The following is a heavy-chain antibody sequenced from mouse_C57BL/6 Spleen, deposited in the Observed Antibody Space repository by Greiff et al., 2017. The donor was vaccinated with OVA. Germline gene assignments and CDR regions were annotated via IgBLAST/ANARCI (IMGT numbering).Heavy chain of an antibody. CDR1: GFTFSSYT. V-gene: IGHV5-9*01. CDR2: ISGGGGNT. D-gene: IGHD2-4*01. J-gene: IGHJ2*01. CDR3: ARLPYDYDEDYFDY. Sequence: VESGGGLVKPGGSLKLSCAASGFTFSSYTMSWVRQTPEKRLEWVATISGGGGNTYYPDSVKGRFTISRDNAKNTLYLQMSSLRSEDTALYYCARLPYDYDEDYFDYWGQGTTLTVSS.